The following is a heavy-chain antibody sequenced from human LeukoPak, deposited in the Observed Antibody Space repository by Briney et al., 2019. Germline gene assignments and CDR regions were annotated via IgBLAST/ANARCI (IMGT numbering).Heavy chain of an antibody. Sequence: WETLSLTCTVPGGSISSYYWSWIRQPPGKGLEWIGYISYTGSTNYNPSLKSRVTISVDTSKNQFSLRLTSVTAADTAVYYCARYSTSWHYFDYWGQGTLVTVSS. V-gene: IGHV4-59*08. J-gene: IGHJ4*02. CDR2: ISYTGST. CDR1: GGSISSYY. D-gene: IGHD6-13*01. CDR3: ARYSTSWHYFDY.